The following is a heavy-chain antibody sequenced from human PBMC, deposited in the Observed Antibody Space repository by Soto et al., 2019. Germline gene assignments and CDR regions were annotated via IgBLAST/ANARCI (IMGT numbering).Heavy chain of an antibody. Sequence: EVQLLESGGGLVQPGGSLRLSCAASGFTFNSHAMTWVRQAPGKGLEWVSGITGSGDSTYYADSVKGRFTISRDNSKNKLYLQMNSLRAEDTAVYYCAKKVAYCGGDCYSRLDYWGQGTLVTVSS. CDR3: AKKVAYCGGDCYSRLDY. V-gene: IGHV3-23*01. D-gene: IGHD2-21*02. CDR1: GFTFNSHA. CDR2: ITGSGDST. J-gene: IGHJ4*02.